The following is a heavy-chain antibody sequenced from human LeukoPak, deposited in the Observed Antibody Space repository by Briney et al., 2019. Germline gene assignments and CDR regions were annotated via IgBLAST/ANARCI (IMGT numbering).Heavy chain of an antibody. J-gene: IGHJ4*02. CDR2: INPSGGSA. CDR1: GYIFTSYY. V-gene: IGHV1-46*01. CDR3: ARALGPAYTKPHGC. Sequence: ASVKVSCKASGYIFTSYYIHWVRQAPGQGLEWMGMINPSGGSATYAQKFPGRVTMTRDTSTSTVYMDLSSLRSEDTAVYYCARALGPAYTKPHGCWGQGTLVTVSS. D-gene: IGHD2-2*02.